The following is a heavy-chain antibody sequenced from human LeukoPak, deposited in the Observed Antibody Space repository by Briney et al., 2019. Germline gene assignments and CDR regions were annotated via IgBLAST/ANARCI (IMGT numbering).Heavy chain of an antibody. CDR2: ISHSGST. CDR1: GGSFSGYY. CDR3: ASGYGSGSYFAFDI. V-gene: IGHV4-34*01. J-gene: IGHJ3*02. Sequence: PSETLSLTCAVYGGSFSGYYWSWIRQPPGKGLEWIGEISHSGSTNYNPSLKSRVTISVDTSKNQFSLKLSSVTAADTAVYYCASGYGSGSYFAFDIWGQGTMVTVSS. D-gene: IGHD3-10*01.